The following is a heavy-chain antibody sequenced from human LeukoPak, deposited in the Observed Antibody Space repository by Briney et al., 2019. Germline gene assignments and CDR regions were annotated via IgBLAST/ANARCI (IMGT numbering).Heavy chain of an antibody. CDR1: GFTFSSYG. J-gene: IGHJ4*02. CDR3: AKDTDYYGSSGYYYFDY. Sequence: GGSLRLSCAASGFTFSSYGMHWVRQAPGKGLEWVAVISYGGSNKYYADSVKGRFTISRDNSKNTLYLQMNSLRAEDTAVYYCAKDTDYYGSSGYYYFDYWGQGTLVTVSS. D-gene: IGHD3-22*01. CDR2: ISYGGSNK. V-gene: IGHV3-30*18.